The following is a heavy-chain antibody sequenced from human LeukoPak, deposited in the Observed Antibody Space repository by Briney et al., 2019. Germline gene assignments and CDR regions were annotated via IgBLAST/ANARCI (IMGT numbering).Heavy chain of an antibody. Sequence: PGGSLRLSCAASGFTFSSYEMNWVRQAPGKGLEWVSYISSSGSTIYYADSVKGRFTISRDNAKNSLYLQMNSLKTEDTAVYYCTTDGVGIEGATFDYWGQGTLVTVSS. J-gene: IGHJ4*02. CDR3: TTDGVGIEGATFDY. D-gene: IGHD1-26*01. CDR1: GFTFSSYE. CDR2: ISSSGSTI. V-gene: IGHV3-48*03.